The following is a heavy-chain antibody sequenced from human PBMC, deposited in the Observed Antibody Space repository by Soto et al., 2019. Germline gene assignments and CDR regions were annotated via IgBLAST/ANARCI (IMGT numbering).Heavy chain of an antibody. Sequence: PGESLKIYCKGFGYSFTSFWIAWVRQMPGKGLEWMGIIYVDDSETRYSPSFQGQVTISADKSINAAYLRWSSLRASDTAMYYCARVDRGEYWGQGTLVTVSS. CDR1: GYSFTSFW. D-gene: IGHD3-9*01. CDR2: IYVDDSET. J-gene: IGHJ4*02. V-gene: IGHV5-51*03. CDR3: ARVDRGEY.